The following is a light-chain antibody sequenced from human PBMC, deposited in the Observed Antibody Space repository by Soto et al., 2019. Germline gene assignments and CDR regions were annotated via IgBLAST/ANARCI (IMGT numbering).Light chain of an antibody. CDR2: DDR. V-gene: IGLV3-21*02. CDR3: QVGDTSSDVI. Sequence: SYELTQPPSVLVAPGQTARITCGGNNIGSKSVHWYQQKPGQAPVLVVYDDRDRPSGIPERFSGSNSGNTATLTFSRVEAGDEADYYCQVGDTSSDVIFGGGTKLTVL. J-gene: IGLJ2*01. CDR1: NIGSKS.